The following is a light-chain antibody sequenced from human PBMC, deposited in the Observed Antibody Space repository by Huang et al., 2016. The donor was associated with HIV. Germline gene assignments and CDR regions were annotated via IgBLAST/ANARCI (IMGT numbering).Light chain of an antibody. V-gene: IGKV3-15*01. CDR1: QSVSGN. Sequence: EIVMTQSPATLSVSPGERATLSCRASQSVSGNLAWYQQKPGQPPRLLIYGASTRATGIPARFSGNGSGTEFTLTISSLQSEDFALYYCQQYDNWPPYTFGQGTKLEIK. CDR3: QQYDNWPPYT. CDR2: GAS. J-gene: IGKJ2*01.